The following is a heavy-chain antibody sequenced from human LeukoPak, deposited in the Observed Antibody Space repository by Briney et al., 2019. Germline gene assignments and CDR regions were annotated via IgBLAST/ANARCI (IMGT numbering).Heavy chain of an antibody. CDR3: ARDLYCTSTSCSEDDVFDI. CDR2: IYYSGST. CDR1: GGSISSGDYY. Sequence: SETLSLTCTVSGGSISSGDYYWSWIRQPPGKGLEWIGYIYYSGSTYYNPSLRSRVTMSVDTSKNQFSLKLNSVTAADTAVYYCARDLYCTSTSCSEDDVFDIWGQGTLVTVSS. D-gene: IGHD2-2*01. V-gene: IGHV4-30-4*01. J-gene: IGHJ3*02.